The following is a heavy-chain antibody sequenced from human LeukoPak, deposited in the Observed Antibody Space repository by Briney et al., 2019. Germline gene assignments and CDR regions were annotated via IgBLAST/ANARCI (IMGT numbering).Heavy chain of an antibody. CDR3: ARGRLELRVYYYYYMDV. CDR2: ISSSSSYI. CDR1: GFTFSSYS. Sequence: GGSLRLSCAASGFTFSSYSMNWVRQAPGKGLEWVSSISSSSSYIYYADSVKGRFTISRDNAKNSLYLQMNSLRAEDTAVYYCARGRLELRVYYYYYMDVWGKGTTVTVSS. J-gene: IGHJ6*03. V-gene: IGHV3-21*01. D-gene: IGHD1-7*01.